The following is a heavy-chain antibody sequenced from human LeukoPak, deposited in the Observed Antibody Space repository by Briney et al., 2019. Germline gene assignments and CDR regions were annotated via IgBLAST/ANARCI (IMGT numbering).Heavy chain of an antibody. J-gene: IGHJ4*02. CDR3: ARAGTGDKFDY. CDR2: IYYSGST. CDR1: GGSISSSSYY. V-gene: IGHV4-39*07. Sequence: PSETLSLTCTVSGGSISSSSYYWGWIRRPPGKGLEWIGSIYYSGSTYYNPSLKSRVTISVDTSKNQFSLKLSSVTAADTAVYYCARAGTGDKFDYWGQGTLVTVSS. D-gene: IGHD7-27*01.